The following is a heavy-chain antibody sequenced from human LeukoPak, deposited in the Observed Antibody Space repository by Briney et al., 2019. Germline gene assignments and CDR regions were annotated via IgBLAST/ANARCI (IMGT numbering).Heavy chain of an antibody. J-gene: IGHJ6*02. CDR2: ISHDGSNK. CDR3: ARDGGSGSYHVPRGYYYSGMDV. D-gene: IGHD3-10*01. V-gene: IGHV3-30-3*01. Sequence: PGGSLRLSCAASGFTFSNYAMHWVRQAPGKGLEWVAVISHDGSNKYYADTVKGRLTISRDNSKNTLYLQMNSLRAEDTALYYCARDGGSGSYHVPRGYYYSGMDVWGQGTTVTVSS. CDR1: GFTFSNYA.